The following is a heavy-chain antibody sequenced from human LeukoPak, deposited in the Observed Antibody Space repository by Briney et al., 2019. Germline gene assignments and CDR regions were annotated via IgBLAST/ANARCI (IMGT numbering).Heavy chain of an antibody. V-gene: IGHV3-30*02. CDR1: GFTFSSYG. D-gene: IGHD3-10*01. CDR2: IRYDGSNK. CDR3: AKDWEDYGSGSYSPAGGDY. J-gene: IGHJ4*02. Sequence: PGGSLRLSCAASGFTFSSYGMHWVRQAPGKGLEWVAFIRYDGSNKYYADSVKGRFTISRDNSKNTLYLQMNSLRAEDTAVYYCAKDWEDYGSGSYSPAGGDYWGQGTLVTVSS.